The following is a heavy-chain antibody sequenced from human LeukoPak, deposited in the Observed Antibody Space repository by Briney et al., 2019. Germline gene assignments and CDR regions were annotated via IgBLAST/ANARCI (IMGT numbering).Heavy chain of an antibody. D-gene: IGHD5-12*01. Sequence: GGSLRLSCAASGFTFSSYGMHWVRQAPGKGLEWVAFISYDGRNKYYVDSVKGRFTISRDNSKNTLYLQMNSLRAEDTAVYYCVCGYSGPDVWGQGTTVTVSS. J-gene: IGHJ6*02. CDR2: ISYDGRNK. V-gene: IGHV3-30*03. CDR3: VCGYSGPDV. CDR1: GFTFSSYG.